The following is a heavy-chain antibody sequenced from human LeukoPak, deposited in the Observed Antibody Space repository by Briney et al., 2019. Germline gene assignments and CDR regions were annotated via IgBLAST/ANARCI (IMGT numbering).Heavy chain of an antibody. J-gene: IGHJ5*02. CDR3: ARSPVLGFGEPTPSWFDP. CDR1: GYSISSGYY. Sequence: PSETLSLTCAVSGYSISSGYYWGWIRQPPGKGLEWNGSIYHSGSTYYNPSLKSRVTISVDTSKNQFSLKLSSVTAADTAVYYCARSPVLGFGEPTPSWFDPWGQGTLVTVSS. D-gene: IGHD3-10*01. V-gene: IGHV4-38-2*01. CDR2: IYHSGST.